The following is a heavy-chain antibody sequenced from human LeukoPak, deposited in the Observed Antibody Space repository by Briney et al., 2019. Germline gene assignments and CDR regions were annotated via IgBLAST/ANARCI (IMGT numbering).Heavy chain of an antibody. CDR3: ANYNWNYGMDV. Sequence: GGSLRLSCEPCSLTFSSYAMSCVRQAPGKELEWVSAISGSGGSTYYAASVKGRFTISRDNSKNTLYLQMNSLRAEDTAVYYCANYNWNYGMDVWGKGTTVTVSS. V-gene: IGHV3-23*01. CDR1: SLTFSSYA. J-gene: IGHJ6*04. CDR2: ISGSGGST. D-gene: IGHD1-20*01.